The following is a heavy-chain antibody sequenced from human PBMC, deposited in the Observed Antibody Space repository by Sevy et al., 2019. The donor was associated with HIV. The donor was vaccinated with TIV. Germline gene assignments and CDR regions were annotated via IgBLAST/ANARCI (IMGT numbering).Heavy chain of an antibody. Sequence: GGSLRLSCAASGFTFDDYTMHWVRQAPVKGLEWVSLISWDGGSTYYADSVKGRFTISRDNSKNSLYLQMNSLRTEDTALYYCAKDATDCSSTSCYYDYWGQGTLVTVSS. D-gene: IGHD2-2*01. V-gene: IGHV3-43*01. J-gene: IGHJ4*02. CDR3: AKDATDCSSTSCYYDY. CDR1: GFTFDDYT. CDR2: ISWDGGST.